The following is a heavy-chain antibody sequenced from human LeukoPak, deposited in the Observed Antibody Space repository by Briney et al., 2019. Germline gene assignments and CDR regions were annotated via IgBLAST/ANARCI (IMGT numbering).Heavy chain of an antibody. D-gene: IGHD3-3*01. Sequence: GGSLRLSCAASGFTFSNAWMSWVRQAPGKGLEWVGRIKSKTDGGTTDYAAPVKGRFTISRDDSKNTLYLQMNSLKTEDTAVYYCTTDRPYYDFWSGYYPHYYYYGMDVWGQGTTVTVSS. CDR3: TTDRPYYDFWSGYYPHYYYYGMDV. CDR1: GFTFSNAW. CDR2: IKSKTDGGTT. V-gene: IGHV3-15*01. J-gene: IGHJ6*02.